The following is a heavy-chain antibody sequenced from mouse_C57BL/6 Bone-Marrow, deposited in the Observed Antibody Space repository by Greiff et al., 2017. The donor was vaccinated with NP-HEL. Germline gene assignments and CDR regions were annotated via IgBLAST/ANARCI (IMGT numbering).Heavy chain of an antibody. V-gene: IGHV1-64*01. Sequence: VQLVESGAELVKPGASVKLSCKASGYTFTSYWMHWVKQRPGQGLEWIGMIHPNSGSTNYNGKFKGKATLTADKSSSTAYMQLSSLTSEDSAVYFCARGPYGSSPDYWGQGTTLTVSS. CDR1: GYTFTSYW. CDR3: ARGPYGSSPDY. CDR2: IHPNSGST. J-gene: IGHJ2*01. D-gene: IGHD1-1*01.